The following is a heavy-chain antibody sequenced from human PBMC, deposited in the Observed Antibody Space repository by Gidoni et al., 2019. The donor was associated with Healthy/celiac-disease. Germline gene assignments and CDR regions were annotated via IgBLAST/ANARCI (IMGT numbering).Heavy chain of an antibody. Sequence: QVQLQQWGAGLLKPSETLSLTCAVYGGSFSGSYWSWIRQPPGKGLEWIGEINHSRSTNYNPSLKSRVTISVDTSKNQFSLKLSSVTAADTAVYYCARGIAAAGRYYYYYYGMDVWGQGTTVTVSS. CDR2: INHSRST. CDR1: GGSFSGSY. D-gene: IGHD6-13*01. CDR3: ARGIAAAGRYYYYYYGMDV. J-gene: IGHJ6*02. V-gene: IGHV4-34*01.